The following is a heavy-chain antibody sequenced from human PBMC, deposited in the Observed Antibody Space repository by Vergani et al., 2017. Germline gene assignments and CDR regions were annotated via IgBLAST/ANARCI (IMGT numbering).Heavy chain of an antibody. CDR1: GYTFTDHY. CDR2: VDPEDGET. J-gene: IGHJ6*02. V-gene: IGHV1-69-2*01. CDR3: ATPQTVTTGGMEV. Sequence: EVQLVQSAAEVKKPGATMQISCKVSGYTFTDHYMHWVNQAPGKGLEWMGLVDPEDGETIYAEKFKGRVTIAADTSTDTAHLELSSLRSEDTAVYYCATPQTVTTGGMEVWGQGTTVIVSS. D-gene: IGHD4-17*01.